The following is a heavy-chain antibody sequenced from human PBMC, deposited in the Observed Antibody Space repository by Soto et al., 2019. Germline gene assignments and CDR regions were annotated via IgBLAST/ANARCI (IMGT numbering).Heavy chain of an antibody. V-gene: IGHV1-69*06. CDR1: GGTFSSYA. Sequence: SVKVSCKASGGTFSSYAISWVRQAPGQGLEWMGGIIPIFGTANYAQKFQGRVTITADKSTSTAYMELSSLRSEDTAVYYCARDGDYYGSGSYYYGMDAWGQGTTVTVSS. D-gene: IGHD3-10*01. J-gene: IGHJ6*02. CDR2: IIPIFGTA. CDR3: ARDGDYYGSGSYYYGMDA.